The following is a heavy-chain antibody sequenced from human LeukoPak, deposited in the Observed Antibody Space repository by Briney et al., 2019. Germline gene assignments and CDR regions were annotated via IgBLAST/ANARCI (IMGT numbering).Heavy chain of an antibody. J-gene: IGHJ4*02. D-gene: IGHD7-27*01. CDR1: GFTFSRDW. CDR2: MNSDGSTT. CDR3: VRGLMGTSDH. V-gene: IGHV3-74*01. Sequence: GGSLRLSCAASGFTFSRDWMHWVRQAPGKGLVWVSRMNSDGSTTNYADSVKGRFTISRDNSKNTLYLQMNSLRAEDTAVYYCVRGLMGTSDHWGQGSLVTVSS.